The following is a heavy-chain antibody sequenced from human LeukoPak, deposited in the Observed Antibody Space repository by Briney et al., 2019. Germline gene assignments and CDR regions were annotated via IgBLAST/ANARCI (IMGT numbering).Heavy chain of an antibody. V-gene: IGHV3-7*04. Sequence: GGSLRLSCAASGFTFSSYAMSWVRQAPGKGLEWVANIKQDGSEKYYVDSVKGRFTISRDNAKNSLYLQMNSLRAEDTAVYYCARVFPGDLPFDYWGQGTLVTVSS. J-gene: IGHJ4*02. CDR1: GFTFSSYA. CDR2: IKQDGSEK. CDR3: ARVFPGDLPFDY. D-gene: IGHD7-27*01.